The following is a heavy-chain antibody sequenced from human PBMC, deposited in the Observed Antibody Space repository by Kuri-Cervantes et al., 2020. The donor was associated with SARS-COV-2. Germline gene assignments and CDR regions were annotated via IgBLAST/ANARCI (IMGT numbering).Heavy chain of an antibody. CDR2: IYYSGST. CDR3: ARGGHDRRNWFDP. CDR1: GYSISSGYY. Sequence: SETLSLTCAVSGYSISSGYYWGWIRQPPGKGLEWIGSIYYSGSTYYNPSLKSRVTISVDTSKNQFSLKLSSVTAADTAVYYCARGGHDRRNWFDPWGQGTLVTVSS. D-gene: IGHD3-16*01. J-gene: IGHJ5*02. V-gene: IGHV4-38-2*01.